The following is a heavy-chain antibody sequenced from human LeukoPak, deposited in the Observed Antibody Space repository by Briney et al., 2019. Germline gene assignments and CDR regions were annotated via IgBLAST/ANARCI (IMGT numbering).Heavy chain of an antibody. Sequence: SETLSLTCTVSDGSISSGSYYWGWIRQPPEKGLEWIGSIYYSGTTYYNPSLKSRVTTSVDTSKNQFSLKLTSVTAADTALYYCVSQYDSSGYLVGFDYWGQGTLVTVSS. J-gene: IGHJ4*02. V-gene: IGHV4-39*01. D-gene: IGHD3-22*01. CDR1: DGSISSGSYY. CDR2: IYYSGTT. CDR3: VSQYDSSGYLVGFDY.